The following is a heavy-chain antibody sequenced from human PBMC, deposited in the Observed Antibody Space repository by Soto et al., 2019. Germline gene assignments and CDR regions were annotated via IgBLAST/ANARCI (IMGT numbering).Heavy chain of an antibody. CDR2: IYYSGST. Sequence: PSETLSLTCTVSGGSISSHYWSWIRQPPGKGLEWIGYIYYSGSTNYNPSLQSRVTISVETSKNQYSLKKSSVTAADTAVYYCADSDYDSSDYYSYRGQGTLVVVSA. V-gene: IGHV4-59*11. CDR3: ADSDYDSSDYYSY. J-gene: IGHJ4*01. D-gene: IGHD3-22*01. CDR1: GGSISSHY.